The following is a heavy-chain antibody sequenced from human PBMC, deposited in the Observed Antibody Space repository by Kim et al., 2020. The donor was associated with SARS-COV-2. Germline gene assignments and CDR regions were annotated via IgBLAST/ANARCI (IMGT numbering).Heavy chain of an antibody. J-gene: IGHJ4*02. CDR3: ARHNSIVGATLDY. Sequence: YSPSFHGQVTISADKSISTAYLQWSSLKASDTAMYYCARHNSIVGATLDYWGQGTLVTVSS. D-gene: IGHD1-26*01. V-gene: IGHV5-51*01.